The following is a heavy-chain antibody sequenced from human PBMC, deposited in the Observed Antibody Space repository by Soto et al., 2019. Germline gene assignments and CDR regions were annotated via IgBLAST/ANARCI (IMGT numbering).Heavy chain of an antibody. CDR1: GFPLSTYS. CDR2: ISSRSDI. CDR3: AREYTAWPLAYGLDV. Sequence: GGSLRLSCVGSGFPLSTYSINSVRQAPGEGLEWVSSISSRSDIYYADSVKGRFTISRDNAKNSVSLQMNSLRAEDTGVYYCAREYTAWPLAYGLDVWGQGTTVTVSS. D-gene: IGHD2-2*02. V-gene: IGHV3-21*01. J-gene: IGHJ6*02.